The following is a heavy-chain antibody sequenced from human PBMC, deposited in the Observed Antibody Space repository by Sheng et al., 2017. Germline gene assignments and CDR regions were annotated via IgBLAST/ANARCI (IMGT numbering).Heavy chain of an antibody. Sequence: QVQLQESGPGLVKPSETLSLTCAVSGYSISSGYYWGWIRQPPGKGLEWIGSIYHSGSNYYNPSLKSRVTISVDTSKNQFSLKLSSVTAADTAVYYCARDPSSSGWVVAPKGHSYNWFDPWGQGTLVTVS. CDR1: GYSISSGYY. J-gene: IGHJ5*02. CDR3: ARDPSSSGWVVAPKGHSYNWFDP. D-gene: IGHD6-19*01. CDR2: IYHSGSN. V-gene: IGHV4-38-2*02.